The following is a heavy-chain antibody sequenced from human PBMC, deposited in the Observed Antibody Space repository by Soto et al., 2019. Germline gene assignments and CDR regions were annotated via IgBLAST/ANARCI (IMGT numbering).Heavy chain of an antibody. Sequence: ASVKVSCKTSGYTFTGYYMHWVRQAPGQGLEWMGWINPNSGGTNYAQKFQGRVTMTRDTYISTAYMELSSLRSDDTDMYYCARDSAGYSRGWRLWFAPWGQGTLVTVSS. CDR3: ARDSAGYSRGWRLWFAP. D-gene: IGHD6-19*01. J-gene: IGHJ5*02. CDR2: INPNSGGT. CDR1: GYTFTGYY. V-gene: IGHV1-2*02.